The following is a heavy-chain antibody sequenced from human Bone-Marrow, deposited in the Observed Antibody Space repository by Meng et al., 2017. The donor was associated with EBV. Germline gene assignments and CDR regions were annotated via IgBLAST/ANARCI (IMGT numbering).Heavy chain of an antibody. CDR3: ARDYYGDYKTGYLDWFDP. D-gene: IGHD4-17*01. Sequence: QLQRRESGPGLVKPSETLSLTCTVSGGSISSSSYYWGWIRQPPGKGLEWIGSIYYSGSTYYNPSLKSRVTISVDTSKNQFSLKLSSVTAADTAVYYCARDYYGDYKTGYLDWFDPWGQGTLVTVSS. V-gene: IGHV4-39*07. J-gene: IGHJ5*02. CDR2: IYYSGST. CDR1: GGSISSSSYY.